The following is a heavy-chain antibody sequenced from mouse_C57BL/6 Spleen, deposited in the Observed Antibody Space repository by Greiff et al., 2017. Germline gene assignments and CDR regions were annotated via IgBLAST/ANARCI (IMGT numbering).Heavy chain of an antibody. V-gene: IGHV5-6*01. Sequence: EVKLVESGGDLVKPGGSLKLSCAASGFTFSSYGMSWVRQTPDKRLEWVATISSGGSYTYYPDSMKGRFTISRDNAKTTLYLQMSSLKSEDTAMYYCARQDDYDEGAWFAYWGQGTLVTVSA. CDR3: ARQDDYDEGAWFAY. CDR2: ISSGGSYT. CDR1: GFTFSSYG. D-gene: IGHD2-4*01. J-gene: IGHJ3*01.